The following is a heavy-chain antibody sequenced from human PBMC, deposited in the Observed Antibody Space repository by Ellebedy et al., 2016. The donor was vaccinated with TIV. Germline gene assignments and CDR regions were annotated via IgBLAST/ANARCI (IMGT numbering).Heavy chain of an antibody. V-gene: IGHV3-74*01. CDR3: ARDPLRWLVYFDY. CDR1: GFTFSSYW. J-gene: IGHJ4*02. Sequence: GGSLRLXXLASGFTFSSYWMHWVRLAPGKGLVWVSRTNSDGSSTTYADSVKGRFTISRDNAKNSLYLQMDSLRAEDTAVYYCARDPLRWLVYFDYWGQGTLVTVSS. D-gene: IGHD6-19*01. CDR2: TNSDGSST.